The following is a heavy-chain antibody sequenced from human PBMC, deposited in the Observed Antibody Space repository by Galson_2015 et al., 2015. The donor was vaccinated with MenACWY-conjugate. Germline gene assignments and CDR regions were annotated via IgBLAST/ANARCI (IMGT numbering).Heavy chain of an antibody. V-gene: IGHV3-7*01. D-gene: IGHD1-1*01. CDR3: GRIIHDGFDY. Sequence: SLRLSCAASGFTFDSYRMSWVRQAPGKGLEWVTNINRDGGGTYYASSVKGRFTISKDNAENSLYLQMNSLRAEDTAIYYCGRIIHDGFDYLGQGTLVTVSS. CDR2: INRDGGGT. J-gene: IGHJ4*02. CDR1: GFTFDSYR.